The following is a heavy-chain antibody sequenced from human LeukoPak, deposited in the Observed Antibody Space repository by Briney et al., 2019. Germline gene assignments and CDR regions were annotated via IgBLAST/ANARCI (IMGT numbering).Heavy chain of an antibody. CDR2: ISSSSSYI. J-gene: IGHJ5*02. D-gene: IGHD4-23*01. Sequence: GGSLRLSCAASGFTFNSYSMNWVRQAPGKGLEWVSSISSSSSYIYYADSVKGRFTISRDNAKNSLYLQMNSLRAEDTAVYYCARAEGRWLRRDNWFDPRGQGTLVTVSS. CDR1: GFTFNSYS. CDR3: ARAEGRWLRRDNWFDP. V-gene: IGHV3-21*01.